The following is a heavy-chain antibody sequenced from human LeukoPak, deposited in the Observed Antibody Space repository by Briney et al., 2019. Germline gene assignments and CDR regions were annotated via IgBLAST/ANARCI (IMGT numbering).Heavy chain of an antibody. D-gene: IGHD1-1*01. CDR1: GFTFSSYG. CDR3: AKIETEVNWSWPWYYYYMDV. J-gene: IGHJ6*03. Sequence: PGGSLRLSCAASGFTFSSYGMHWVRQAPGKGLEWVAFIRYDGSNKYYADSVKGRFTISRDNSKNTLYLQMNSLRAEDTAVYYCAKIETEVNWSWPWYYYYMDVWGKGTTVTVSS. V-gene: IGHV3-30*02. CDR2: IRYDGSNK.